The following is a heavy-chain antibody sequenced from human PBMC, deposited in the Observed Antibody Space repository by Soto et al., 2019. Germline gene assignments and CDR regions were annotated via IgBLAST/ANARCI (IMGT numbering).Heavy chain of an antibody. CDR1: GFTFSSYA. Sequence: EVQLLESGGGLVQPGGSLRLSCAASGFTFSSYAMSWVRQAPGKGLEWVSAISGSGGSTYYADSVKGRFTISRDNSKNTLYLQMNSLRAEDTAVYYCASRGFDYDILTGSPDYYYYGMDVWGQGTTVTVSS. J-gene: IGHJ6*02. V-gene: IGHV3-23*01. CDR2: ISGSGGST. CDR3: ASRGFDYDILTGSPDYYYYGMDV. D-gene: IGHD3-9*01.